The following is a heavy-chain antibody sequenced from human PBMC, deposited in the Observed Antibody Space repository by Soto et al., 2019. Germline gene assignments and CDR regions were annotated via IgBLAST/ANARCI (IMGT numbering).Heavy chain of an antibody. CDR3: ARVRTTSFSYYGLDV. D-gene: IGHD4-4*01. J-gene: IGHJ6*02. CDR2: MYYSGSA. CDR1: VGSISNYY. Sequence: SETLSLTCTVSVGSISNYYWNWIRQRPGKGLEWIGYMYYSGSANYNPSLKSRVTITVDTSKNQFSLKLTSVTAADTAVYYCARVRTTSFSYYGLDVWGLGTTVTV. V-gene: IGHV4-59*01.